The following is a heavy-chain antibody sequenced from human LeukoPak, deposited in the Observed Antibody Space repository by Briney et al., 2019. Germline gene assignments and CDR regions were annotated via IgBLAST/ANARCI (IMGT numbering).Heavy chain of an antibody. V-gene: IGHV3-53*01. CDR3: ARERVGGEALRGFYFDY. CDR2: VYSGERT. D-gene: IGHD3-16*01. CDR1: GFTVSSNF. J-gene: IGHJ4*02. Sequence: GGSLRLSCAAFGFTVSSNFMSWVRQAPGQGLEWVSVVYSGERTYYADSVKGRFTISRDSSKNTLSLQMNSLRADDTAVYYCARERVGGEALRGFYFDYWGQGTLVTVSS.